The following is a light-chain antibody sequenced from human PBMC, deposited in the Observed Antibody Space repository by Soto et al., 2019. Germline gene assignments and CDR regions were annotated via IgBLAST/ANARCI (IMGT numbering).Light chain of an antibody. CDR2: GTT. CDR1: SSNIGAGYD. V-gene: IGLV1-40*01. Sequence: QSVLTQPPSVSGAPGQRVTISCTGSSSNIGAGYDVHWYQQLPGTAPKLLIYGTTNRPSGVPDRFSGSKSGTSASLAITGLRAEAEADYYCQSYDSSLSGFVVFGGGTQLTVL. CDR3: QSYDSSLSGFVV. J-gene: IGLJ2*01.